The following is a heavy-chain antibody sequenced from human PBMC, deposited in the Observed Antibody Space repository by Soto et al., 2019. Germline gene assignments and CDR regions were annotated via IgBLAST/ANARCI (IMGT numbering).Heavy chain of an antibody. CDR2: TYYRSKWYN. CDR1: GDSVSSSSAA. D-gene: IGHD3-22*01. Sequence: SQTLSLTCAISGDSVSSSSAAWNWIRQSPSRGLEWLGRTYYRSKWYNDYAVSVKSRVTLSVDTSTNQCSLTLSSMTAADTAVYYCALRSMAVVPEYWGQGTLVTVSS. CDR3: ALRSMAVVPEY. V-gene: IGHV6-1*01. J-gene: IGHJ4*02.